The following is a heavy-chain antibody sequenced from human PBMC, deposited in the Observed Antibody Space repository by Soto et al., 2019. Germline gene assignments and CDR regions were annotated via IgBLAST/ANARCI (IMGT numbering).Heavy chain of an antibody. Sequence: EVQLVESGGGLVQPGGSLRLSCAASGFTLSDSYIDWVRQAPGKGLEWVGRSRDRVSGYSTSYAASVKGRFAASRDYSNNLVYLEMNSLTTEDTAVYYCVRDTYFSDSSAYTRCFDHWGQGTLVTVSS. V-gene: IGHV3-72*01. CDR1: GFTLSDSY. CDR3: VRDTYFSDSSAYTRCFDH. J-gene: IGHJ5*02. D-gene: IGHD6-19*01. CDR2: SRDRVSGYST.